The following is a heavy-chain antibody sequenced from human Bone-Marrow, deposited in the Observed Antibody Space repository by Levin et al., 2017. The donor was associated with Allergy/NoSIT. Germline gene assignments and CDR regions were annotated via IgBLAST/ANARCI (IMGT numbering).Heavy chain of an antibody. CDR2: IRNNAYGGAA. CDR1: GFTFGNYA. Sequence: GESLKISCTTSGFTFGNYAVTWFRQAPGKGLQWVGLIRNNAYGGAAYYAASAEGRFNISRDDSKSTAYLQLNSLKTEDTAVYYCARALAGGDYWGQGTLVTV. V-gene: IGHV3-49*03. CDR3: ARALAGGDY. J-gene: IGHJ4*02. D-gene: IGHD4-23*01.